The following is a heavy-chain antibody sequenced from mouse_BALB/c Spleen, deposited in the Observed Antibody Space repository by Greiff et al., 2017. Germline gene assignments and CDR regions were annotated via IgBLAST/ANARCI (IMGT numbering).Heavy chain of an antibody. D-gene: IGHD1-2*01. V-gene: IGHV3-6*02. Sequence: VQLKESGPGLVKPSQSLSLTCSVTGYSITSGYYWNWIRQFPGNKLEWMGYISYDGSNNYNPSLKNRISITRDTSKNQFFLKLNSVTTEDTATYYCARDPLSFDYWGQGTTLTVSS. CDR3: ARDPLSFDY. CDR2: ISYDGSN. J-gene: IGHJ2*01. CDR1: GYSITSGYY.